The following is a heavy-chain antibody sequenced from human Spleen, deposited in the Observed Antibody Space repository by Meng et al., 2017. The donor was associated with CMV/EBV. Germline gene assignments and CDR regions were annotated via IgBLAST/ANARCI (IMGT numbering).Heavy chain of an antibody. J-gene: IGHJ4*02. CDR3: ARDLLYYFDY. CDR2: INHSGST. Sequence: QVQLQQGGAGLLKPSETLSLTCAVYGGSFSGYYWSWIRQPPGKGLEWIGEINHSGSTNYNPSLKSRVTISVDTSKNQFSLKLSSVTAADTAVYYCARDLLYYFDYWGQGTLVTVSS. V-gene: IGHV4-34*01. CDR1: GGSFSGYY.